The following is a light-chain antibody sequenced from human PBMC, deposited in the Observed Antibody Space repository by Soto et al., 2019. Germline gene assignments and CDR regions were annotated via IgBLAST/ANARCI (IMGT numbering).Light chain of an antibody. J-gene: IGKJ5*01. Sequence: DIQMTQSPSTLSASVGDTVTITCRASQSISSYLNWYQQXPAKAPXLXXYAASSLQSGVPSRFSGSGSGTDFTLTISSLQPEDFANYYGQQSYSTPPITFGQGTRLEIK. CDR1: QSISSY. CDR2: AAS. V-gene: IGKV1-39*01. CDR3: QQSYSTPPIT.